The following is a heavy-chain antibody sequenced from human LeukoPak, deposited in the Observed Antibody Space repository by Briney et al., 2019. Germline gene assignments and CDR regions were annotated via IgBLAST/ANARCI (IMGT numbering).Heavy chain of an antibody. D-gene: IGHD2-2*01. CDR1: GFTFSSYA. V-gene: IGHV3-23*01. CDR2: ISGSGGST. Sequence: SGGSLRLSCAASGFTFSSYAMSWVRQAPGKGLEWVSAISGSGGSTYYADSVKGRFTISRDNSKNTLYLQMNSLRAEDTAVYYCAKGGDIVVVPAATPFDYWGQGTLVTVSS. J-gene: IGHJ4*02. CDR3: AKGGDIVVVPAATPFDY.